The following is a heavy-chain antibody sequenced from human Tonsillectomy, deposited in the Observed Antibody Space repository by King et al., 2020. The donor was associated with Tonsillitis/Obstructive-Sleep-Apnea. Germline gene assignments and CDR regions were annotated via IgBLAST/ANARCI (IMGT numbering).Heavy chain of an antibody. CDR2: IIHSGST. CDR3: ASVTPLDY. CDR1: GGSFSGYY. J-gene: IGHJ4*02. Sequence: VQLQQWGAGLLKPSETLSLTCAVYGGSFSGYYWSWIRQPPGKGLEWIGEIIHSGSTNYNPSLKSRVTISVDTSKNQFSLKLSSVTAADTAVYYCASVTPLDYWGQGTLVTVSS. V-gene: IGHV4-34*12. D-gene: IGHD3-16*02.